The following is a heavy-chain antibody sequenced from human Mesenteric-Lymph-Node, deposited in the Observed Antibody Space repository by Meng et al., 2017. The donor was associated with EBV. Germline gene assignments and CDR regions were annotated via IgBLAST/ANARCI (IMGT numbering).Heavy chain of an antibody. CDR1: GGSFSGYY. CDR3: ASYGPCFGNNCPLSSFDH. D-gene: IGHD1-20*01. V-gene: IGHV4-34*01. J-gene: IGHJ4*02. CDR2: SNQSGST. Sequence: VHLQQWGAGLLKPSEPLSLTCAVYGGSFSGYYWTWIRQSPGKGLEWIGESNQSGSTSYNPSLKSRVTISVDTSQNQFSLKLSSVTAADTAVYYCASYGPCFGNNCPLSSFDHWGQGTLVTVSS.